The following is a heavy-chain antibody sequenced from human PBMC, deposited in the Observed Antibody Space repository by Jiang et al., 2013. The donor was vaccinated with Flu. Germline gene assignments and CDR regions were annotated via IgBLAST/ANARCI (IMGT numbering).Heavy chain of an antibody. CDR2: IYYSGST. CDR3: ARDSSGWYSGAYYYYGMDV. D-gene: IGHD6-19*01. CDR1: GGSISSSSYY. V-gene: IGHV4-39*02. Sequence: LLKPSETLSLTCTVSGGSISSSSYYWGWIRQPPGKGLEWIGSIYYSGSTYYNPSLKSRVTISVDTSKNQFSLKLSSVTAADTAVYYCARDSSGWYSGAYYYYGMDVWG. J-gene: IGHJ6*01.